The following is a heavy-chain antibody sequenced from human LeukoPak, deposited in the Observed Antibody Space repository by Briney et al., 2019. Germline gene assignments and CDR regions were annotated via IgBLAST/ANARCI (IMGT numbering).Heavy chain of an antibody. CDR1: GGSFSGYY. V-gene: IGHV4-34*01. CDR2: INHSGST. CDR3: ARAPIVVVPAAIKRVPWSGFDP. Sequence: SETLSLTCAVYGGSFSGYYWSWIRQPPGKGLEGIGEINHSGSTNYNPSLKSRVTISVDTSKNQFSLKLSSVTAADTAVYYCARAPIVVVPAAIKRVPWSGFDPWGQGTLVTVSS. J-gene: IGHJ5*02. D-gene: IGHD2-2*02.